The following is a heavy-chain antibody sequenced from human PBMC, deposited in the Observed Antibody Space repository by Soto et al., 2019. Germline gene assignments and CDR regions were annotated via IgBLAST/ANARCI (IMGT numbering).Heavy chain of an antibody. CDR2: INAGNGNT. CDR3: ASTSDSSGWYYFDY. V-gene: IGHV1-3*01. J-gene: IGHJ4*02. Sequence: QVQLVQSGAEVKKPGASVKVSCKASGYTFTSYAMHWVRQAPGQSLEWMGWINAGNGNTKYSQKFQGRVTITRDTSASSAYMELSSLRSEDTAVYYCASTSDSSGWYYFDYWGQGTLVTVSS. CDR1: GYTFTSYA. D-gene: IGHD6-19*01.